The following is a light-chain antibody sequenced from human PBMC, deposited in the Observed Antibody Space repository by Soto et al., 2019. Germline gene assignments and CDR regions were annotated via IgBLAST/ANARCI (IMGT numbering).Light chain of an antibody. CDR3: QQTRSYPST. V-gene: IGKV1-39*01. CDR1: RTIAGY. J-gene: IGKJ4*01. Sequence: DIQMTPSPSSLSASVGDRVTITCRASRTIAGYVNWYQQRPGEAPNLLIYAASILQSGVSSRFSGSGSGTDFTLTISSLQAEDFATYYCQQTRSYPSTFGGGTKVDIK. CDR2: AAS.